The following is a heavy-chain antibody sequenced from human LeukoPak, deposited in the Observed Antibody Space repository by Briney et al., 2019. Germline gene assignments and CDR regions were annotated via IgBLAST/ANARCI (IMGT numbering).Heavy chain of an antibody. CDR1: GGSFSGYY. J-gene: IGHJ5*02. V-gene: IGHV4-34*01. CDR3: ARDSSGWYWFDP. D-gene: IGHD6-19*01. CDR2: INHSGST. Sequence: SETLSLTCAVCGGSFSGYYWSWIRQPPGKGLEWIGEINHSGSTNYNPSLKSRVTISVDTSKNQFSLKLSCVTAADTAVYYCARDSSGWYWFDPWGQGTLVTVSS.